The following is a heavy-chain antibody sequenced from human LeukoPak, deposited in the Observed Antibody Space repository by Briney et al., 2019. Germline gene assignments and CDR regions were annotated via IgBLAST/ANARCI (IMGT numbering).Heavy chain of an antibody. CDR2: ISGSGGST. J-gene: IGHJ5*02. V-gene: IGHV3-23*01. CDR3: GKLEWELLDSPRIFDP. D-gene: IGHD1-26*01. CDR1: GFTFSSYA. Sequence: GGSLRLSCAASGFTFSSYAMSWVRQAPGKGLEWVSAISGSGGSTYYADSVKGRFTISRDNSKNTLYLQMNSLRAEDTAVYYCGKLEWELLDSPRIFDPWGQGTLVTVSS.